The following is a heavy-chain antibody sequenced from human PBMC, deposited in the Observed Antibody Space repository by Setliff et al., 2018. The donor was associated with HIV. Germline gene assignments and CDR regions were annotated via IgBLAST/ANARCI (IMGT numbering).Heavy chain of an antibody. CDR1: GGSLSSGTYY. V-gene: IGHV4-61*02. CDR2: IYNSGST. Sequence: SETLSLTCTVPGGSLSSGTYYWNWIRQPAGKGLEWIGRIYNSGSTNYNPSLKSRVTISVDTSKNQFSLKLSSVTAADTAVYYCARHPDTAMVTYWGQGTLVTVSS. J-gene: IGHJ4*02. D-gene: IGHD5-18*01. CDR3: ARHPDTAMVTY.